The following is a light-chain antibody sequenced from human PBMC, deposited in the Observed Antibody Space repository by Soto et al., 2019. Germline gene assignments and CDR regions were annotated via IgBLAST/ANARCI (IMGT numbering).Light chain of an antibody. CDR2: WAS. V-gene: IGKV4-1*01. CDR1: QSILYSPNNKNY. Sequence: DIVMTQSPDSLAVSLGERATINCKSSQSILYSPNNKNYLTWYQQKPGQSPRLLFYWASTRESGVPDRFSGSGSGTDFTLTSNSLQAEDVAVYYCQQFYSAPYTFGQGTELEI. J-gene: IGKJ2*01. CDR3: QQFYSAPYT.